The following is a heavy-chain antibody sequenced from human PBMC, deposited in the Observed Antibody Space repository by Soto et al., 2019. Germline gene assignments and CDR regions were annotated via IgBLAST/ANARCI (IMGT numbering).Heavy chain of an antibody. Sequence: SETLSLTCTVSGGPISSYYWSWIRQPAGKGLEWIGRIYMNGSTNYNPSLKSRVTVSVDTSKSQFSLMLNSVTAADTAVYYCVRDGSSGWYYYGMDVWGQGTP. J-gene: IGHJ6*02. D-gene: IGHD6-19*01. CDR2: IYMNGST. CDR1: GGPISSYY. CDR3: VRDGSSGWYYYGMDV. V-gene: IGHV4-4*07.